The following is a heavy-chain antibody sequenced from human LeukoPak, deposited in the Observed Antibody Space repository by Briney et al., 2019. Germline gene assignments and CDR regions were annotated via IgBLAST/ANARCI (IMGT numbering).Heavy chain of an antibody. CDR3: ARGWVYYYGSGSYYEFDY. J-gene: IGHJ4*02. CDR1: GGSFSGYY. CDR2: FNHSGST. Sequence: PSETLSLTCAVYGGSFSGYYWSWIRQPPGKGLEWIGEFNHSGSTNYNPSLKSRVTISVDTSKNQFSLKLSSVTAADTAVYYCARGWVYYYGSGSYYEFDYWGQGTLVTVSS. D-gene: IGHD3-10*01. V-gene: IGHV4-34*01.